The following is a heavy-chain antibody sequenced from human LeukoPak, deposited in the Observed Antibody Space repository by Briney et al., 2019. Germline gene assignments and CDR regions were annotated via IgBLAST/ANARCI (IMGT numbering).Heavy chain of an antibody. J-gene: IGHJ6*02. Sequence: GGSLRLSCAASGFTVSSNYMSWVRQAPGKGLEWVSVIYSGGSTHYADSVKGRFTISRDNSKNTLYLQMNSLRAEDTAVYYCARGCSSTSCYYYYYGMDVWGQGTTVTVSS. CDR2: IYSGGST. V-gene: IGHV3-66*01. CDR3: ARGCSSTSCYYYYYGMDV. CDR1: GFTVSSNY. D-gene: IGHD2-2*01.